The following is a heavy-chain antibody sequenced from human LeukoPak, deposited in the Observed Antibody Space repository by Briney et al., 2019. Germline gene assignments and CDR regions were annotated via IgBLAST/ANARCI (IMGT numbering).Heavy chain of an antibody. J-gene: IGHJ3*02. Sequence: SETLSLTCTVSGGSFSTYYWSWIRQPPGKGLEWIGEINHSGSTNYNPSLKSRVTISVDTSKNQFSLKLSSVTAADTAVYYCARGRGIVPAAIAFDIWGQGTMVTVSS. CDR2: INHSGST. CDR3: ARGRGIVPAAIAFDI. CDR1: GGSFSTYY. D-gene: IGHD2-2*02. V-gene: IGHV4-34*01.